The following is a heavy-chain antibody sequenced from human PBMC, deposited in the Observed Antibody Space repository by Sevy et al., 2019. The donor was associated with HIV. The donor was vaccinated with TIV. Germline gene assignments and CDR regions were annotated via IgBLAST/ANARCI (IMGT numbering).Heavy chain of an antibody. CDR1: GGTFSSYA. Sequence: PGASVKVSCKASGGTFSSYAISWVRQAPGQGLEWMGGIIPIFGTANYAQKFQGRVTITADESTSTAYMGLSSLRSEDTAVYYCARDASRYDSSGYLDYWGQGTLVTVSS. CDR3: ARDASRYDSSGYLDY. J-gene: IGHJ4*02. V-gene: IGHV1-69*13. CDR2: IIPIFGTA. D-gene: IGHD3-22*01.